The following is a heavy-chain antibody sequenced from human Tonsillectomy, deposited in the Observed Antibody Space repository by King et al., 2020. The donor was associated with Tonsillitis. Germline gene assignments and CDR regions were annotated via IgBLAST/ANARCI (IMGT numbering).Heavy chain of an antibody. CDR2: ISYDGSNK. D-gene: IGHD4-23*01. J-gene: IGHJ4*02. Sequence: VQLVESGGGVVQPGRSLRLSCASSGFTFSSYAMHWVRQAPGKGLEWVAVISYDGSNKYYAESGKGRFTISRDNSKNTLYLQMNSLRAEDTAVYYCARGPTVVTPGDYWGQGTLVTVSS. V-gene: IGHV3-30-3*01. CDR1: GFTFSSYA. CDR3: ARGPTVVTPGDY.